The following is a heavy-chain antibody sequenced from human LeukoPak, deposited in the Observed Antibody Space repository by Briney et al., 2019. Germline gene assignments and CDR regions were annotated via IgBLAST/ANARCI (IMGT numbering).Heavy chain of an antibody. V-gene: IGHV3-30*18. CDR2: ISYDGSNK. CDR3: AKEGYYYDSSGYNYYYGMDV. D-gene: IGHD3-22*01. Sequence: GGSLRLSCAASGFTFSSYGMHWVRQAPGKGLAWVAVISYDGSNKYYADSVKGRFTISRDNSKNTLYLQMNSLRAEDTAVYYCAKEGYYYDSSGYNYYYGMDVWGQGTTVTVSS. J-gene: IGHJ6*02. CDR1: GFTFSSYG.